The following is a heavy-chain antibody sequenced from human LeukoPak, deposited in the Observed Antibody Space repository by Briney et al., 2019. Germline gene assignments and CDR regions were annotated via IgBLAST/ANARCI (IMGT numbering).Heavy chain of an antibody. CDR3: ATLEGDYGDAFDI. J-gene: IGHJ3*02. CDR2: INHSGST. CDR1: GGSFSGYY. Sequence: SETVSLTCAVYGGSFSGYYWSWIRQPPGKGLEWIGEINHSGSTNYNPSLKSRITISVDTSKNQFSLKLSSVTAADTAVYYCATLEGDYGDAFDIWGQGTMVTVSS. D-gene: IGHD4-17*01. V-gene: IGHV4-34*01.